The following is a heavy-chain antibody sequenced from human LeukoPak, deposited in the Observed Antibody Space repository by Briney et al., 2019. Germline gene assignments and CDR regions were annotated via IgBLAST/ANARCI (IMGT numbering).Heavy chain of an antibody. CDR1: GFTFSSYA. J-gene: IGHJ4*02. CDR2: ISYDGSNK. Sequence: PGGSLRLSCAASGFTFSSYAMHWVRQAPGKGLEWVAVISYDGSNKYYADSVKGRFTISRDNSKNTLYLQMNSLRAEDMAVYYCAKGNGYSYGNYFDYWGQGTLVTVSS. V-gene: IGHV3-30*04. CDR3: AKGNGYSYGNYFDY. D-gene: IGHD5-18*01.